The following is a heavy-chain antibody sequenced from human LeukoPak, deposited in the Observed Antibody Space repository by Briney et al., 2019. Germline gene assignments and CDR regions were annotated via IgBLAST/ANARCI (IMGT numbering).Heavy chain of an antibody. Sequence: KPSETLSLTCTVSGGSISSSSYSWGWIRQPPGKGLEGIGSIYYSGSTYHNPSLKSRGTISVDTCKNQFSRKLRSVTAVDPDVYSRASARRAYGEYAFLNWGQGTLLTVSS. D-gene: IGHD4-17*01. CDR1: GGSISSSSYS. V-gene: IGHV4-39*01. CDR3: ASARRAYGEYAFLN. J-gene: IGHJ1*01. CDR2: IYYSGST.